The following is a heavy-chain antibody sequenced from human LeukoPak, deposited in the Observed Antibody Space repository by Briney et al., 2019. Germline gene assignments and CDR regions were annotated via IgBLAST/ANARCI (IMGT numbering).Heavy chain of an antibody. Sequence: PSETLSLTCAVYGGSFSGYYWSWIRQPPGKGLEWIGEINHSGSTNYNPSLKSRVTISVDTSKNQFSLKLSSVTAADTAVYYCAGSIRYYYDSSGQYYFDYWGQGTLVTVSS. CDR3: AGSIRYYYDSSGQYYFDY. J-gene: IGHJ4*02. CDR2: INHSGST. D-gene: IGHD3-22*01. V-gene: IGHV4-34*01. CDR1: GGSFSGYY.